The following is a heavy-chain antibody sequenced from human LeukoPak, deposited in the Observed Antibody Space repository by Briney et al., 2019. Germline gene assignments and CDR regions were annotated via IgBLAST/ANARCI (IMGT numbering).Heavy chain of an antibody. Sequence: GGSLRLSCAASGFTFSDYYMNWIRQAPGKGLEWVSYISSSGSTIYYADSVKGRFTISRDNAKNSLYLQMNSLRAEDTAVYYCARGGVTMIVVVITEDAFDIWGQGTMVTVSS. J-gene: IGHJ3*02. CDR2: ISSSGSTI. V-gene: IGHV3-11*04. CDR3: ARGGVTMIVVVITEDAFDI. CDR1: GFTFSDYY. D-gene: IGHD3-22*01.